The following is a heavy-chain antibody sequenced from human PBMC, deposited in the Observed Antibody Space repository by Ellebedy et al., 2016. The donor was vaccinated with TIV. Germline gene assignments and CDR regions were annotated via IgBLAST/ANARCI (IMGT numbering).Heavy chain of an antibody. D-gene: IGHD3-22*01. CDR1: GFIFSSYW. CDR3: SRGGHYSDSLFDS. CDR2: INGDGSIT. J-gene: IGHJ4*02. V-gene: IGHV3-74*01. Sequence: GESLKISCVASGFIFSSYWTIWVRQTPGKGLVWVSRINGDGSITHYADSVKGRFTISRDNADNTLYLQMNSLRGDDTAVYYCSRGGHYSDSLFDSWGRGTLVTVSS.